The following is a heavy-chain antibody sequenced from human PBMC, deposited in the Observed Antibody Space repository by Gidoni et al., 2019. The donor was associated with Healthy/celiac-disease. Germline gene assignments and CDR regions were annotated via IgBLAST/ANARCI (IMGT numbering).Heavy chain of an antibody. D-gene: IGHD2-2*01. CDR2: ISGSGGST. Sequence: EVQLLESGGGLVQPGGSLRLSCAASGFTFSRYAMSWVRQAPGKGLEWVSAISGSGGSTYYAESVKGRCTISRDNSKNTRYLKMNSLRAEDTAVYYCAKPAPLPTSWGYWGQGTLVTVSS. CDR1: GFTFSRYA. CDR3: AKPAPLPTSWGY. J-gene: IGHJ4*02. V-gene: IGHV3-23*01.